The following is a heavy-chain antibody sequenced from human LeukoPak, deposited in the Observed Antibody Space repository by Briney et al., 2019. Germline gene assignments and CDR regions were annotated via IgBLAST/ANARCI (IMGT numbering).Heavy chain of an antibody. D-gene: IGHD3-22*01. V-gene: IGHV1-69*05. Sequence: GASVKVSCKASGGTFSSYAISWVRQAPGQGLEWMGGIIPIFGTANYAQKYQGRVTITTDESTSTAYMELGSLRSEDTAVYYCAREMGYYYDSSRPGHAFDIWGQGTMVTVSS. CDR1: GGTFSSYA. CDR2: IIPIFGTA. CDR3: AREMGYYYDSSRPGHAFDI. J-gene: IGHJ3*02.